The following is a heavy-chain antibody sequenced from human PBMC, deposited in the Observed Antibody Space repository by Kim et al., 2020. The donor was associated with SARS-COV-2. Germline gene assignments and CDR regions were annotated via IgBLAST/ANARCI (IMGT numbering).Heavy chain of an antibody. Sequence: RFPQHFQGRVTITGDTSATTAYMELSSLTSKDTAVYYCAREGSGSYNWLDPWGQGTLVTVSS. J-gene: IGHJ5*02. CDR3: AREGSGSYNWLDP. V-gene: IGHV1-3*01. D-gene: IGHD3-10*01.